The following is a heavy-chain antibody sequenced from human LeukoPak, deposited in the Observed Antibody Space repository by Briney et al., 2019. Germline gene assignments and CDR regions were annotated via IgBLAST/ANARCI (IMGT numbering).Heavy chain of an antibody. J-gene: IGHJ4*02. Sequence: GGSPRLSCKGSGYSFTSYWIGWVRQMPGKGLEWMGIIYPGDSDTRYSPSFQGQVTISADKSISTAYLQWSSLKASDTAMYYCARHGDNYPPDYWGQGTLVTLSS. CDR3: ARHGDNYPPDY. D-gene: IGHD1-20*01. V-gene: IGHV5-51*01. CDR1: GYSFTSYW. CDR2: IYPGDSDT.